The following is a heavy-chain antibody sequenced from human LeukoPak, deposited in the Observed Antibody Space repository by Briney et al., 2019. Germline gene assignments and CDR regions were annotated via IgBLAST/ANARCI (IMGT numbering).Heavy chain of an antibody. CDR3: ARDHVVAVLRFLEWLSVGMDV. D-gene: IGHD3-3*01. J-gene: IGHJ6*03. CDR1: GFTFSSYE. Sequence: GGSLRLSCAASGFTFSSYEMNWVRRAPGKGLDWVSYISSSGSTIYYADSVKGRFTISRDNAKNSLYLQMNSLRAEDTAVYYCARDHVVAVLRFLEWLSVGMDVWGKGTTVTVSS. V-gene: IGHV3-48*03. CDR2: ISSSGSTI.